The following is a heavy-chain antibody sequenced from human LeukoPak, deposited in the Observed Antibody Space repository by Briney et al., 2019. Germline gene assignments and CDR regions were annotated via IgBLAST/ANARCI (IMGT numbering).Heavy chain of an antibody. V-gene: IGHV3-23*01. J-gene: IGHJ6*03. D-gene: IGHD3-22*01. Sequence: GGSLRLSCAASGFTFSSYAMSWVRQAPGKGLEWVSAISVSGGSTYYADSVKGRFTISRDNSKNTLYLQMNSLRAEDTAVYYCAKAIDSSGYYPRPYYYYMDVWGKGTTVTVSS. CDR3: AKAIDSSGYYPRPYYYYMDV. CDR1: GFTFSSYA. CDR2: ISVSGGST.